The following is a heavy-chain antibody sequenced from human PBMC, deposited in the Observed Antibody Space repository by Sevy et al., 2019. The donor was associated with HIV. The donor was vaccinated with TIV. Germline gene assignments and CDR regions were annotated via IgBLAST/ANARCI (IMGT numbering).Heavy chain of an antibody. Sequence: GVSLRLSCAASGFIFSDYGMRWVRQSPVNGLEWVAVVWYDGNIKYYTDSVKGRLTISRDNSKNTLYLQMNSLRAEDTAVYFCAKVLHIVVVPAAIDYYYGMDVWGQGTTVTVSS. CDR1: GFIFSDYG. J-gene: IGHJ6*02. CDR3: AKVLHIVVVPAAIDYYYGMDV. D-gene: IGHD2-2*01. CDR2: VWYDGNIK. V-gene: IGHV3-30*02.